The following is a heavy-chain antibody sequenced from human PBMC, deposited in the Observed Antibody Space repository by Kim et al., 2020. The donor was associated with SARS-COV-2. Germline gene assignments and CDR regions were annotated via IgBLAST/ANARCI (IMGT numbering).Heavy chain of an antibody. D-gene: IGHD1-26*01. V-gene: IGHV5-10-1*01. CDR3: ARVSGSDSPILLDY. Sequence: SPSFQGHVTISADKSISTAYLQWSSLKASDTAMYYCARVSGSDSPILLDYWGQGTLVTVSS. J-gene: IGHJ4*02.